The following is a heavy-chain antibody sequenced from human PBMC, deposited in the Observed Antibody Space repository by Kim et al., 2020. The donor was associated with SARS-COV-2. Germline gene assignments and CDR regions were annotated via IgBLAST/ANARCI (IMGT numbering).Heavy chain of an antibody. D-gene: IGHD6-19*01. CDR1: GFTFSDYY. Sequence: GGSLRLSCAASGFTFSDYYMSWIRQAPGKGLEWVSYISSSSSYTNYADSVKGRFTISRDNAKNSLYLQMNSLRAEDTAVYYCARDRDYSSGWYLGPYSEENWFDPWGQGTLVTVSS. CDR3: ARDRDYSSGWYLGPYSEENWFDP. CDR2: ISSSSSYT. V-gene: IGHV3-11*05. J-gene: IGHJ5*02.